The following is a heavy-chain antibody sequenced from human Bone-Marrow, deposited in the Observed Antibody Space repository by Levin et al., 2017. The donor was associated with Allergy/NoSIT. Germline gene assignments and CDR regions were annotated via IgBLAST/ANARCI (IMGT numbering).Heavy chain of an antibody. D-gene: IGHD5-24*01. CDR1: GGSISSSSYY. V-gene: IGHV4-39*07. CDR3: ARDLGGWLQLTSYFDY. Sequence: SETLSLTCTVSGGSISSSSYYWGWIRQPPGKGLEWIGSIYYSGSTYYNPSLKSRVTISVDTSKNQFSLKLSSVTAADTAVYYCARDLGGWLQLTSYFDYWGQGTLVTVSS. J-gene: IGHJ4*02. CDR2: IYYSGST.